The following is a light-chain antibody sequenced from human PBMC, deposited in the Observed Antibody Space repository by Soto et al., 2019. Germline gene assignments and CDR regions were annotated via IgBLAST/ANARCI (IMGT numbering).Light chain of an antibody. CDR2: DAI. CDR3: QQYYSTPIT. CDR1: QSVSSN. J-gene: IGKJ5*01. Sequence: EIVMTQSPATLSVSPGERDTLSCRASQSVSSNLAWYQQKPGQTPRLLIYDAIIRAADAPARFSGSGSGTDFTLTISSLQAEDVAVYYCQQYYSTPITFGQGTRLEIK. V-gene: IGKV3-15*01.